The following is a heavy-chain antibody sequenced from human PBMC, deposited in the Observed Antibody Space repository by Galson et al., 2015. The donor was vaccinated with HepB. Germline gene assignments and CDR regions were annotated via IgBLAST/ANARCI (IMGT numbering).Heavy chain of an antibody. V-gene: IGHV1-18*01. Sequence: SVKVSCKASGYTFTSYGISWVRQAPGQGLEWMGWISAYNGNTNYAQKLQGRVTMTTDTSTSTAYMELRSLRSDDTAVYYCAREDHYDFWSGSNGLHYYMDVWGKGTTVTVSS. D-gene: IGHD3-3*01. CDR3: AREDHYDFWSGSNGLHYYMDV. J-gene: IGHJ6*03. CDR2: ISAYNGNT. CDR1: GYTFTSYG.